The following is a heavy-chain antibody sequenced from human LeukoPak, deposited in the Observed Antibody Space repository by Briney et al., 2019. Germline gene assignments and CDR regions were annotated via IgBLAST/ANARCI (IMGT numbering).Heavy chain of an antibody. D-gene: IGHD4-23*01. CDR3: ARENPTIDYGGNSGFDY. V-gene: IGHV1-69*13. J-gene: IGHJ4*02. CDR1: GGTFSSYA. CDR2: MIAIFGTA. Sequence: ASVKVSCKASGGTFSSYAISWGRQAPGQGLEWMGGMIAIFGTANYAQKFQVRVTITADESTSTAYMELSSLRSKDTAVYYCARENPTIDYGGNSGFDYWGQGTLVTVSS.